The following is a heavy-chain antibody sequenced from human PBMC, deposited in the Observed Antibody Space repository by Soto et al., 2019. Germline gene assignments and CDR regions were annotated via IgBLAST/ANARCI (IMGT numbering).Heavy chain of an antibody. D-gene: IGHD3-16*01. CDR3: AKALRFTFSTGYYMDV. J-gene: IGHJ6*03. CDR1: GFTVSSDA. CDR2: ISGSGST. V-gene: IGHV3-23*01. Sequence: EVQLLESGGGLVQPGGSLRLSCAASGFTVSSDAMSWVRQAPGKGLEWVSVISGSGSTYSADSVKGRFTISRDSSKNTVYLQMNSLRAEDTAVYYCAKALRFTFSTGYYMDVWGRGTTVTVSS.